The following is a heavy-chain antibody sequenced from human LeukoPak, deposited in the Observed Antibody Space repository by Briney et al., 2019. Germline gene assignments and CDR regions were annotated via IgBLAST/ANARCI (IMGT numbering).Heavy chain of an antibody. D-gene: IGHD3-22*01. CDR1: GYTFTGYY. CDR3: ARGGYYDSSGYYRN. CDR2: INPNSGGT. Sequence: ASVKVSCKASGYTFTGYYMHLVRQAPGQGLEWMGWINPNSGGTNYAQKFQGRVTMTRDTSISTAYMELSRLRSDDTAVYYCARGGYYDSSGYYRNWGQGTLVTVSS. J-gene: IGHJ4*02. V-gene: IGHV1-2*02.